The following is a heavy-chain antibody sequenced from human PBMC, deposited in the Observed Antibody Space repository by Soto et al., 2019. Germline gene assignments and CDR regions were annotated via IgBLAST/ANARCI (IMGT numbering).Heavy chain of an antibody. V-gene: IGHV4-30-2*01. J-gene: IGHJ4*02. Sequence: PXETLSLRCAVSGGSIRSGGYSWWWIRQPPGKGLEWIGYIYHSGSTYYNPSHKSRVTISVDRSKNQFSLKLSSVTAADTAVYYCARSNRGISSGWSFDYWGQGTLVTVSS. CDR2: IYHSGST. D-gene: IGHD6-19*01. CDR3: ARSNRGISSGWSFDY. CDR1: GGSIRSGGYS.